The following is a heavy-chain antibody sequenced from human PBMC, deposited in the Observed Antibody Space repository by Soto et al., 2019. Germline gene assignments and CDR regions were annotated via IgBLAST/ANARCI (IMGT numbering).Heavy chain of an antibody. V-gene: IGHV3-48*02. D-gene: IGHD6-13*01. CDR2: ISSSSSTI. J-gene: IGHJ6*02. Sequence: EVQLVESGGGLVQPGGSLRLSCAASGFTFSSYSMNWVRQAPGKGLEWVSYISSSSSTIYYADSVKGRFTISRDNAKNSLYLQMNSLRDEDTAVYYCARDRNSSSWSHYYYYGMDVWGQGTTVTVSS. CDR3: ARDRNSSSWSHYYYYGMDV. CDR1: GFTFSSYS.